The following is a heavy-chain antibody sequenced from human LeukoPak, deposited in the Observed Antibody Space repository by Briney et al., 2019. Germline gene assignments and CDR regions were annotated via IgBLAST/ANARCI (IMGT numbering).Heavy chain of an antibody. CDR3: ARAMTTVLSDYFDY. J-gene: IGHJ4*02. CDR1: GYTFTSYY. CDR2: INPSGCST. D-gene: IGHD4-11*01. Sequence: WSSVKVSCKASGYTFTSYYMHWVRQAPGQGLEWMGIINPSGCSTSYAQKFQGRVTMTRDMSTSTVYMELSSLRSDDTAVYYCARAMTTVLSDYFDYWGQGTLVTVSS. V-gene: IGHV1-46*01.